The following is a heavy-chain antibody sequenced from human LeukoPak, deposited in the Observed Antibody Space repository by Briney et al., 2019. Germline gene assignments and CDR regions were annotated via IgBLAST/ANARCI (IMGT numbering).Heavy chain of an antibody. Sequence: GGSLRLSCAASGFTFSSYELNWVRQAPGKGLEWVSYISDTGSTIYYADSVKGRFTISRDNAKNSLYLQMNSLRAEDTAVYYCARASPSRPWFGELYVDYWGQGTLVTVSS. CDR3: ARASPSRPWFGELYVDY. CDR2: ISDTGSTI. D-gene: IGHD3-10*01. CDR1: GFTFSSYE. V-gene: IGHV3-48*03. J-gene: IGHJ4*02.